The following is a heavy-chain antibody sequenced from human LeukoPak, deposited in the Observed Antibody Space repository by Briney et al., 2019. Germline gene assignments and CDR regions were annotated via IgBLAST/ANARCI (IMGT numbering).Heavy chain of an antibody. J-gene: IGHJ4*02. CDR3: AKGPQVAEFDY. V-gene: IGHV3-23*01. D-gene: IGHD2-15*01. CDR1: GFTFDDYG. Sequence: GGSLRLSCAASGFTFDDYGMSWVRQAPGKGLEWVSAISGSGGSTYYADSVKGRFTISRDNSKNTLYLQMNSLRAEDTAVYYCAKGPQVAEFDYWDQGTLVTVSS. CDR2: ISGSGGST.